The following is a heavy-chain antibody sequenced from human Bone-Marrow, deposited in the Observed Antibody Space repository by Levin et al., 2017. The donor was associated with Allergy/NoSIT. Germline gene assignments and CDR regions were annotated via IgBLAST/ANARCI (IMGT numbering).Heavy chain of an antibody. J-gene: IGHJ4*02. CDR1: GFTFSSFP. CDR2: ISSNGGTT. CDR3: ARDPFGPTSYYDSSGYYELGPPDF. Sequence: GGSLRLSCAASGFTFSSFPMHWVRQAPGKGLEFVSAISSNGGTTYYANSVRGRFTISRDNSKNTLYLQMGSLRVEDMAVDYCARDPFGPTSYYDSSGYYELGPPDFWGQGTLVTVSS. V-gene: IGHV3-64*01. D-gene: IGHD3-22*01.